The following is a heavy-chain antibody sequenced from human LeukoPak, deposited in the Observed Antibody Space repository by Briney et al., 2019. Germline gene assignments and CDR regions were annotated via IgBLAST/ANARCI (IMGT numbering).Heavy chain of an antibody. CDR2: ISGSGGST. D-gene: IGHD2-2*01. V-gene: IGHV3-23*01. CDR1: GFTFSSYA. J-gene: IGHJ4*02. Sequence: GGSLRLSCAASGFTFSSYAMSWVRQAPGKGLEWVSAISGSGGSTYYADSMKGRFTISRDNSKNTLYLQMNSLRAEDTAVYYCAKDLGVVVPAAIGYWGQGTLVTVSS. CDR3: AKDLGVVVPAAIGY.